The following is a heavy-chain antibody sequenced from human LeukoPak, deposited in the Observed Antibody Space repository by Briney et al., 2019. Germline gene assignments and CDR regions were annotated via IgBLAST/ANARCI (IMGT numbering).Heavy chain of an antibody. J-gene: IGHJ6*02. V-gene: IGHV4-39*01. D-gene: IGHD3-9*01. Sequence: PSETLSLTCTVSGGSISSSSYYWGWIRQPPGKGLEWIGSIYYSGSTYYNPSLKSRVTISVDTSKNQFSLKLSSVTAADTAVYYCARHWPATQYYGILTGSYGMDVWGQGTTVTVSS. CDR3: ARHWPATQYYGILTGSYGMDV. CDR2: IYYSGST. CDR1: GGSISSSSYY.